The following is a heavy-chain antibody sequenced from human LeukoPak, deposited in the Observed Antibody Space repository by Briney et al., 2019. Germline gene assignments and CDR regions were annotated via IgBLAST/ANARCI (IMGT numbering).Heavy chain of an antibody. Sequence: GGSLRRSCAASGFIFSNYAMHWVRQAPGKGLEWVAFISSDGTNKYYADSVKGRFTISRDNSKNTLYLQMNSLGDEDTAVYYCDPHDSSSHFWGQGTLVTVSS. D-gene: IGHD6-6*01. V-gene: IGHV3-30-3*01. CDR2: ISSDGTNK. J-gene: IGHJ4*02. CDR1: GFIFSNYA. CDR3: DPHDSSSHF.